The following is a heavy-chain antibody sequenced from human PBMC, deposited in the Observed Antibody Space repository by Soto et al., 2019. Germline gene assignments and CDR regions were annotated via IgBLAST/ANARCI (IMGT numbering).Heavy chain of an antibody. J-gene: IGHJ4*02. CDR2: ISYDGSYK. CDR1: GFTFSSYG. D-gene: IGHD1-1*01. CDR3: ANWNGGLDY. Sequence: QVQLVESGGGVVQPGRSLRLSCAASGFTFSSYGMHGVRHAPGKGLEWVAVISYDGSYKYYADSVKGRFTISRDNSKNTLYLQMNSLRDEDTAVYYCANWNGGLDYWGQGTLVTVSS. V-gene: IGHV3-30*18.